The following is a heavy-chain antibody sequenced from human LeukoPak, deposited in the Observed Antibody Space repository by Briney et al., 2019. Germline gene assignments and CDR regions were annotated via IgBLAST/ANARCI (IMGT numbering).Heavy chain of an antibody. V-gene: IGHV4-59*08. CDR2: ISYSGST. J-gene: IGHJ4*02. Sequence: SETLSLTCTVSGGSMSSYYWSWIRQPPGKGLEWIGYISYSGSTNYNPSLKSRITISVDTSKNQFSLKLSSVTAADTAVYYCARHGSFYYFDYWGQGTLVTVSS. CDR3: ARHGSFYYFDY. CDR1: GGSMSSYY.